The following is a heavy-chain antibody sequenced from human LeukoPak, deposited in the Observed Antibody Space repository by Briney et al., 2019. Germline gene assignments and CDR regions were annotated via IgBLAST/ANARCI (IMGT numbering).Heavy chain of an antibody. Sequence: GGSLRLSCTASGFTFSSYAMHWVRQAPGKGLEWVAVISYDGSNKYYADSVKGRFTISRDNSKNTLYLQMNSLRAEDTAVYYCARVLVVVAANDAFDIWGQGTMVTVSS. CDR1: GFTFSSYA. D-gene: IGHD2-15*01. CDR2: ISYDGSNK. CDR3: ARVLVVVAANDAFDI. J-gene: IGHJ3*02. V-gene: IGHV3-30-3*01.